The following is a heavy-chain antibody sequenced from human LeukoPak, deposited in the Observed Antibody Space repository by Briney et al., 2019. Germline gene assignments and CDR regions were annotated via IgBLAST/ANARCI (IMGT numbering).Heavy chain of an antibody. J-gene: IGHJ6*04. V-gene: IGHV3-48*03. D-gene: IGHD3-9*01. CDR2: ISSSGSTI. CDR1: GFTFSSYA. Sequence: GGSLRLSCAASGFTFSSYAMSWVRQAPGKGLEWVSYISSSGSTIYYADSVKGRFTISRDNAKNSLYLQMNSLRAEDTAVYYCARDQGFSGDYDILTGYFPYYYGMDVWGKGTTVTVSS. CDR3: ARDQGFSGDYDILTGYFPYYYGMDV.